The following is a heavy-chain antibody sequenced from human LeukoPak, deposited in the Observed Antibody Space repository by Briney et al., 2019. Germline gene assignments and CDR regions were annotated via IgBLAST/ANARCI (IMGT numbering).Heavy chain of an antibody. CDR3: AKSGSYFDFDY. V-gene: IGHV3-7*01. CDR1: GFTFSSSW. Sequence: GGSLRLSCAASGFTFSSSWMSWVRQAPGKGLEWVANIDQDGDEKYYVDSVKGRFTISRDNAKNSLYLQMNSLIPEDTAVYYCAKSGSYFDFDYWGQGTLVTVSS. D-gene: IGHD1-26*01. CDR2: IDQDGDEK. J-gene: IGHJ4*02.